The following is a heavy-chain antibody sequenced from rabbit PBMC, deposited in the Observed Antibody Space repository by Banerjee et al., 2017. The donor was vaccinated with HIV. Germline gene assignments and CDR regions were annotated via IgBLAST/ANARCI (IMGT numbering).Heavy chain of an antibody. V-gene: IGHV1S45*01. CDR3: ARAGYAGYGYGVYDWLDL. Sequence: QEQLEESGGDLVKPEGSLTLTCTASGFSFSSNAMCWVRQAPGKGLEWIACIGDGSSGSTYYASWAKGRFTISKTSSTTVTLQMTSLTAADTATYFCARAGYAGYGYGVYDWLDLWGQGTLVTVS. CDR1: GFSFSSNA. D-gene: IGHD6-1*01. J-gene: IGHJ5*01. CDR2: IGDGSSGST.